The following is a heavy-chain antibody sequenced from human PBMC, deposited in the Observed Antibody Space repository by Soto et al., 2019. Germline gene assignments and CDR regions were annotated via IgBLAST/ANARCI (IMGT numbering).Heavy chain of an antibody. J-gene: IGHJ6*02. CDR3: ARGLREPYYDILTGTPEANYYYYYGMDV. CDR2: ISSSSSYI. CDR1: GFTFSSYS. Sequence: PGGSLRLSCAASGFTFSSYSMNWVRQAPGKGLEWVSSISSSSSYIYYADSVKGRFTISRDNAKNSLYLQMNSLRAEDTAVYYCARGLREPYYDILTGTPEANYYYYYGMDVWGQGTTVTVSS. D-gene: IGHD3-9*01. V-gene: IGHV3-21*01.